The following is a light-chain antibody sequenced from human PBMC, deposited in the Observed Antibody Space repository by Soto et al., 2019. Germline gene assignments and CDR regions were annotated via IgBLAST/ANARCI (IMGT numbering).Light chain of an antibody. CDR1: SSDVGGYNY. CDR3: SSYTSRSTLV. Sequence: QSALTQPASVSGSPGQSITISCTGTSSDVGGYNYVSWYQQHPGKATKLMIYEVSNRPSGVSTRFSGSKSGNTASLTISGLQAEDEADYYCSSYTSRSTLVFGGGTKLTVL. V-gene: IGLV2-14*01. CDR2: EVS. J-gene: IGLJ2*01.